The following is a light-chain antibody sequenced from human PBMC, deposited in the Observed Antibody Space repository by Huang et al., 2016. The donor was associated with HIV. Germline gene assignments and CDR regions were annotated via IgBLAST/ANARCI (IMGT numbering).Light chain of an antibody. J-gene: IGKJ3*01. Sequence: DIQMTQSPSSLSASVGDRVTITCQASQDISKFLNWYQQKPGKAPKLLIFDASNLETGVPSRFSGGGSGTDFTFTSSSLQPEDFATYYCQQYNNLPFTFGPGTKVDFK. CDR3: QQYNNLPFT. V-gene: IGKV1-33*01. CDR1: QDISKF. CDR2: DAS.